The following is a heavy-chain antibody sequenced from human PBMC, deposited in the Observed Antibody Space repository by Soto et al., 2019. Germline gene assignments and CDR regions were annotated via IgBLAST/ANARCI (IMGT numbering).Heavy chain of an antibody. CDR2: ISYDGSNK. D-gene: IGHD3-16*01. J-gene: IGHJ6*02. CDR3: ARTYDKRLRKDYYYYGMDV. Sequence: GGSLRLSCAASGFTFSSYAMHWVRQAPGKGLEWVAVISYDGSNKYYADSVKGRFTISRDNSKNTLYLQMNSLRAEDTAVYYCARTYDKRLRKDYYYYGMDVWGQGTTVTVSS. CDR1: GFTFSSYA. V-gene: IGHV3-30-3*01.